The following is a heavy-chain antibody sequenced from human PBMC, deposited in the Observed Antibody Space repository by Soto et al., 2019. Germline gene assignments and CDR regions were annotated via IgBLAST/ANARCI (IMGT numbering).Heavy chain of an antibody. Sequence: QVQLVQSGAEVKKPGASVKVSCKASGYTFTSYGIIWVRQAPGQGLEWMGWISAYNGNTNDAQKLQGRVTMTTDTSPSTGYMELGSLRSNDTAVYYCARDGSGSSYTSPDNGRMDFWGQGTTVTVSS. J-gene: IGHJ6*02. D-gene: IGHD3-10*01. CDR1: GYTFTSYG. CDR3: ARDGSGSSYTSPDNGRMDF. V-gene: IGHV1-18*01. CDR2: ISAYNGNT.